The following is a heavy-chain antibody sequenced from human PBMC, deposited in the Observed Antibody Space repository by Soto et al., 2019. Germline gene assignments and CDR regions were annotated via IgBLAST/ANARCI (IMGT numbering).Heavy chain of an antibody. J-gene: IGHJ4*02. V-gene: IGHV3-33*01. CDR3: ASSDFSGWYVSGNFDY. Sequence: QVQLVESGGGVVQPGRSLRLSCAASGFTFSSYGMHWVRQAPGKGLEWVAVIWYDGSNKYYADSVKGRFTISRDNSKNTLYLQMNSLRAEDTAVYYCASSDFSGWYVSGNFDYWGQGTLVTVSS. CDR1: GFTFSSYG. CDR2: IWYDGSNK. D-gene: IGHD6-19*01.